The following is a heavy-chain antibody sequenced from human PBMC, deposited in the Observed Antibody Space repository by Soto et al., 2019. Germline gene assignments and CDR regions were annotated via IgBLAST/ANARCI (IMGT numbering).Heavy chain of an antibody. J-gene: IGHJ4*02. D-gene: IGHD2-2*01. CDR2: ISYSWTT. Sequence: QVQLQESGPGLVKPSQTLSLTCTVSGASISSGGYYWSWIRQPPGKGLEWIAYISYSWTTYYNPSLKSRVSISADTCKNHFSLELKSVTVADTAVYYCGTVRASWYIDYWGQGTLVTVSS. CDR3: GTVRASWYIDY. CDR1: GASISSGGYY. V-gene: IGHV4-30-4*01.